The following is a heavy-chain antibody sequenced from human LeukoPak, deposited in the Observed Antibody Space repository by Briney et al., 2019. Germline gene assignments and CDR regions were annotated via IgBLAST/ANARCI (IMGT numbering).Heavy chain of an antibody. D-gene: IGHD6-6*01. CDR3: ARSRRIEYSSSSHWFDP. J-gene: IGHJ5*02. CDR1: GYTFTSCA. CDR2: INAGNGNT. V-gene: IGHV1-3*01. Sequence: ASVKVSCKASGYTFTSCAMHWVRQAPGQRLEWMGWINAGNGNTKYSQKFQGRVTITRDTSASTAYMELSSLRSEDTAVYYCARSRRIEYSSSSHWFDPWGQGTLVTVSS.